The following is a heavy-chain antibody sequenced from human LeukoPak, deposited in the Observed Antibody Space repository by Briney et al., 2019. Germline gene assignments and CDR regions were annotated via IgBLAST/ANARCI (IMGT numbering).Heavy chain of an antibody. CDR2: IKEDGSEA. CDR1: GFPFSGYW. Sequence: GGSLRLSCAASGFPFSGYWMTWVRQAPGTGLEWVATIKEDGSEAYFGDSVKGRFAISRDNAKNSLYLQMNSLRGEDTAVYYCARGGANRFDYWGQGTLVTVSS. D-gene: IGHD3-16*01. CDR3: ARGGANRFDY. V-gene: IGHV3-7*04. J-gene: IGHJ4*02.